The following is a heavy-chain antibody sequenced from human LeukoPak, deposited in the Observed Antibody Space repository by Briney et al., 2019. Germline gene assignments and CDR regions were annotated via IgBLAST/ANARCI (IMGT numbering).Heavy chain of an antibody. CDR2: ISGSGGST. CDR3: AKDIDEYCSSTSCSYYFDY. J-gene: IGHJ4*02. D-gene: IGHD2-2*01. Sequence: PGGSLRLSCAASGFTFSSYAMSWVRQAPGKGLEWVSAISGSGGSTYYADSVKGRFTISRDNSKNTLYLQMNSLRAEDTAVYYCAKDIDEYCSSTSCSYYFDYWGQGTLVTVSS. V-gene: IGHV3-23*01. CDR1: GFTFSSYA.